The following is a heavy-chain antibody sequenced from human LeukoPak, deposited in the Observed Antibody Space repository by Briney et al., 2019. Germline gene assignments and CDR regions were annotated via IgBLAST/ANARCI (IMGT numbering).Heavy chain of an antibody. CDR1: GFTISSYS. D-gene: IGHD3-22*01. CDR3: ARVDPDYYDSSGYYWIY. CDR2: INHSGTT. Sequence: GSLRLSCAASGFTISSYSMNWVRQAPGKGLEWVGEINHSGTTNYNPSLKSRVTISVDTSKNQFSLKLSSVTAADTAVYYCARVDPDYYDSSGYYWIYWGQGTLVTVSS. V-gene: IGHV4-34*01. J-gene: IGHJ4*02.